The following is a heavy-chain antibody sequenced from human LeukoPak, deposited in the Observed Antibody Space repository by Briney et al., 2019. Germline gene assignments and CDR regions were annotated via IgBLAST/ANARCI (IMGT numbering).Heavy chain of an antibody. CDR2: IYYSGST. J-gene: IGHJ6*02. CDR3: ARRRGVVAGYGMDV. V-gene: IGHV4-59*08. CDR1: GGSISSYY. D-gene: IGHD2-15*01. Sequence: SETLSLTCTVSGGSISSYYWSWLRQPPGKGLEWIGYIYYSGSTNYNPSLKSRVTISVDTSKNQFSLKLSSVTAADTAVYYCARRRGVVAGYGMDVWGQGTTVTVSS.